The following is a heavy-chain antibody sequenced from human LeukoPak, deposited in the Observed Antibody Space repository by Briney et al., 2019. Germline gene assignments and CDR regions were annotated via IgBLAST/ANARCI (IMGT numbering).Heavy chain of an antibody. Sequence: PSETLSLTCTVSGGSISSYYWSWIRQPPGKGLEWIGYINYSGSTNYSPSLKSRVTISVDTSKNQFSLKLSSVTAADTAVYYCARVGDGYNEFDYWGQGTLVTVSS. D-gene: IGHD5-24*01. CDR2: INYSGST. V-gene: IGHV4-59*01. CDR1: GGSISSYY. J-gene: IGHJ4*02. CDR3: ARVGDGYNEFDY.